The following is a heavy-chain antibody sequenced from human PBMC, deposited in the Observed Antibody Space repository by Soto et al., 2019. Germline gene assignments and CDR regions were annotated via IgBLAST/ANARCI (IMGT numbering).Heavy chain of an antibody. CDR1: GFTFSSYN. CDR3: AGWGINYGDYRSMDV. V-gene: IGHV3-21*01. D-gene: IGHD4-17*01. CDR2: FISSSTYI. Sequence: EVQLVESGGGLVKPGGSLRLSCAASGFTFSSYNMNWVRQAPGKGLEWVSSFISSSTYIYYADSVKGRFTLSRDNVKNSMYMQMNSLRAEDTAFYYCAGWGINYGDYRSMDVWGKGTTVTVSS. J-gene: IGHJ6*03.